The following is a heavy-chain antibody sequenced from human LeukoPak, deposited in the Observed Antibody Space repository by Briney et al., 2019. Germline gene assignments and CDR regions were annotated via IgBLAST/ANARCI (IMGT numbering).Heavy chain of an antibody. V-gene: IGHV3-21*01. CDR2: ISSSSSYI. D-gene: IGHD3-10*01. J-gene: IGHJ4*02. Sequence: GGSLRLSCAASGFTFSSYSMNWVRQAPGKGLEWVSSISSSSSYIYYADSVKGRFTISRDNAKNSLYLQMNSLRAEDTAVYYCARDKLWFGELSSFDYWGQGTLVTVSS. CDR1: GFTFSSYS. CDR3: ARDKLWFGELSSFDY.